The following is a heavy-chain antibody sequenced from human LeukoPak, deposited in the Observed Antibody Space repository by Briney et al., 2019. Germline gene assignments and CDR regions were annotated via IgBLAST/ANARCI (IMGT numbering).Heavy chain of an antibody. D-gene: IGHD6-25*01. CDR1: GGSISSSSYY. J-gene: IGHJ4*02. Sequence: PSETLSLTCTVSGGSISSSSYYWGWIRQPPGKGLEWIGSIYYSGSTYYNPSLKSRVTISVDTSKNQFSLKLSSVTAADTAVYYCAREALGSDGLDYWGQGTLVTVSS. CDR2: IYYSGST. CDR3: AREALGSDGLDY. V-gene: IGHV4-39*07.